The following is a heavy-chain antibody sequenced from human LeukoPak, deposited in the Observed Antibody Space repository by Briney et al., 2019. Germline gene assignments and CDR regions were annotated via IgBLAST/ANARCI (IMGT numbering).Heavy chain of an antibody. J-gene: IGHJ4*02. CDR1: GYSFSNYW. CDR2: IYPGDSDT. V-gene: IGHV5-51*01. Sequence: GESLQISCKGSGYSFSNYWIGWVRQMPGKGLEWMGIIYPGDSDTRYSPSFQGQVTISADKSISTAYLQWSSLKASDTAMYYCATSPYYYGSGTRDYWGQGTLVTVSS. D-gene: IGHD3-10*01. CDR3: ATSPYYYGSGTRDY.